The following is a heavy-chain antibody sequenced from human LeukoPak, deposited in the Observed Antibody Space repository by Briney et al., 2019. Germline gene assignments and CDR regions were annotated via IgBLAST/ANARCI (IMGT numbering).Heavy chain of an antibody. V-gene: IGHV5-51*01. CDR1: GYNFSTYW. CDR2: VYPDDSDT. CDR3: AGQSSDGTGEVDY. D-gene: IGHD3-10*01. Sequence: GESLKISCKGSGYNFSTYWIGWVRQMPGKGLEWMGLVYPDDSDTKYNPPFQGQVTISADKSINTAYLQWSSLKVSDTAMYYCAGQSSDGTGEVDYWGRGTLVTISP. J-gene: IGHJ4*02.